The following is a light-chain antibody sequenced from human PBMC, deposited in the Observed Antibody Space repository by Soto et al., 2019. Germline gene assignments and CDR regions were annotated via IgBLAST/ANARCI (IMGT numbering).Light chain of an antibody. CDR3: QQYYSTPPT. CDR1: QSFLYISNNKNY. J-gene: IGKJ1*01. V-gene: IGKV4-1*01. Sequence: DIVMTQSPDSLAVSLGERATINCKSSQSFLYISNNKNYLAWYQQKPGQPPKLLIYWASTRESGVPDRFSGSGSGTDFTLTISSLQAEDVAVYYCQQYYSTPPTFGQGTKVDIK. CDR2: WAS.